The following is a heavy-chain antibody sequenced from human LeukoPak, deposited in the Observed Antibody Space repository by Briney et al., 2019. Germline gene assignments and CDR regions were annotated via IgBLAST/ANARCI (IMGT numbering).Heavy chain of an antibody. J-gene: IGHJ4*02. CDR2: RRYDGSNK. Sequence: SGGSLRLSCAASGFSFSSYGMHWVRQAPGKGLEWVAFRRYDGSNKYYADSVKGRFTISRDNSKNTLYLQMNSLTAGDTAVYYCAKPHFDDWGQGTLVTVSS. CDR3: AKPHFDD. CDR1: GFSFSSYG. V-gene: IGHV3-30*02.